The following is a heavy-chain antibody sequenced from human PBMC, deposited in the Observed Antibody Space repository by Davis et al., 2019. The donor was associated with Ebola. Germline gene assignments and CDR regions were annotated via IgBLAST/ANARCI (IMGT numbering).Heavy chain of an antibody. CDR1: GFSLTSCA. CDR2: MSGRDDNA. D-gene: IGHD5-18*01. CDR3: AKGGFSYGYADH. J-gene: IGHJ4*02. Sequence: PGGSLRLSCAASGFSLTSCAMTWVRQAPGKGLEWVSSMSGRDDNAYYADSVKGRFTISRDNSNNALYLQMNTLRAEDTAVYYCAKGGFSYGYADHWGQGSLVTVSS. V-gene: IGHV3-23*01.